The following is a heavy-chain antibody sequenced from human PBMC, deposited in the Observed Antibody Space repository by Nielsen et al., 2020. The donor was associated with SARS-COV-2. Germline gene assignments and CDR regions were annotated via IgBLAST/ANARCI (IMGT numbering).Heavy chain of an antibody. J-gene: IGHJ5*02. Sequence: GESLKISCAASGFTFSSYAMHWVRQAPGKGLEWVAVISYDGSNKYYADSVKGRFTISRDNAENSLYMDMVRLRAEDTAVYYCARELETYYDFWSGLGGDWFDPWGQGTLVTVSS. D-gene: IGHD3-3*01. CDR1: GFTFSSYA. CDR2: ISYDGSNK. CDR3: ARELETYYDFWSGLGGDWFDP. V-gene: IGHV3-30-3*01.